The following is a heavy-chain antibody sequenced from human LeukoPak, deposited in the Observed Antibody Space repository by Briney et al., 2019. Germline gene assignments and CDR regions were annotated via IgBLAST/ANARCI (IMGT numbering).Heavy chain of an antibody. V-gene: IGHV3-9*01. J-gene: IGHJ4*02. CDR2: ISWNSGSI. Sequence: GRSLRLSCAASGFTFDDYAMHWVRQAPGKGLEWVSGISWNSGSIGYADSVKGRFTISRDNAKNSLYLQMNSLRAEDTALYYCAKGRVVGATPFDYWGQGTLVTVSS. D-gene: IGHD1-26*01. CDR1: GFTFDDYA. CDR3: AKGRVVGATPFDY.